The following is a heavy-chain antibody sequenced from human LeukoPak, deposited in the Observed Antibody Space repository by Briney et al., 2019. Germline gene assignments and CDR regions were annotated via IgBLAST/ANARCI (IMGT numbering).Heavy chain of an antibody. V-gene: IGHV3-74*01. D-gene: IGHD5-18*01. Sequence: GGSLRLSCAASGFTFSSYWMHWVRQAPGKGLVWVSRINSDGSSTSYADSVKGRFTISRDNAKNTLYLQMNSLRAEDTAVYHCARVDGYSYGYGIDYWGQGTLVTVSS. CDR1: GFTFSSYW. CDR3: ARVDGYSYGYGIDY. CDR2: INSDGSST. J-gene: IGHJ4*02.